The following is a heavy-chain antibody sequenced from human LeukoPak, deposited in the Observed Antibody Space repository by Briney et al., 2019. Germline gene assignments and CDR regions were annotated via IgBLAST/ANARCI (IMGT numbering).Heavy chain of an antibody. J-gene: IGHJ5*02. D-gene: IGHD3-10*01. V-gene: IGHV3-21*01. CDR2: ISDSSSYI. CDR3: ARHERVGWFGEPRLGP. Sequence: GGSLRLSCAVSGFTFSSYNMNWVRQAPGKGLEWVSSISDSSSYIYYADSLKGRFTISRDNAKNSLYLQINSLRAEDTAVYYCARHERVGWFGEPRLGPWGQGTLVTVSS. CDR1: GFTFSSYN.